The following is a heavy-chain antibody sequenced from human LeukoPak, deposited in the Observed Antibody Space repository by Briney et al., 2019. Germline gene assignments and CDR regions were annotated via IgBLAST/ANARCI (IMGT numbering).Heavy chain of an antibody. J-gene: IGHJ4*02. CDR1: GYTFTAHF. Sequence: ASVQVSCKASGYTFTAHFIHWVRQAPGQGLEWMGWINPNSGGTNYAQKFQGRVTMTRDTSISTAYMELSRLRSDDTAVYYCARGRVPVRGVIIFDYWGQGTLVTVSS. V-gene: IGHV1-2*02. D-gene: IGHD3-10*01. CDR3: ARGRVPVRGVIIFDY. CDR2: INPNSGGT.